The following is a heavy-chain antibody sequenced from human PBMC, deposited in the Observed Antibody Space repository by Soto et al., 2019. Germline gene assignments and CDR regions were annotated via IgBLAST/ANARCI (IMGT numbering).Heavy chain of an antibody. V-gene: IGHV1-69*13. Sequence: GASVKVACKASGGTFGSYAISWVRQAPGQGLEWMGGIIPIFGTANYAQKFQGRVTITADEATSTAYMELSSLRSEDTAVYYCARERRTNYYYGMDGWGQGTTVTVSS. J-gene: IGHJ6*02. CDR2: IIPIFGTA. CDR1: GGTFGSYA. D-gene: IGHD6-25*01. CDR3: ARERRTNYYYGMDG.